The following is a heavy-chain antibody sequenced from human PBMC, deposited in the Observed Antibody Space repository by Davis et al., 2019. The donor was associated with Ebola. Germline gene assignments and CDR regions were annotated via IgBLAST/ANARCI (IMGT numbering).Heavy chain of an antibody. Sequence: GESLKISCAASGFTFSSYAMSWVRQAPGKGLEWVSAISGSGGSTYYADSVKGRFTISRDNSKNTLYLQMNSLRAEDTAVYYCAKGGYSSGWDAFDIWGQGTMVTVSS. CDR3: AKGGYSSGWDAFDI. J-gene: IGHJ3*02. CDR1: GFTFSSYA. V-gene: IGHV3-23*01. D-gene: IGHD6-19*01. CDR2: ISGSGGST.